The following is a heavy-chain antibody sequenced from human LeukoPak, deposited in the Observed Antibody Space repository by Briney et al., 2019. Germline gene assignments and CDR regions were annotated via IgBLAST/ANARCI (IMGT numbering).Heavy chain of an antibody. J-gene: IGHJ4*02. CDR1: GYTLTELS. CDR3: AKDQRYNDILTNYYSPEHFDY. Sequence: ASVKVSCKVSGYTLTELSMHWVRQAPGKGLEWMGGFDPEDGETIYAQKFQGRVTMTEDTSTDTAYMELSSLRAEDTAVYYCAKDQRYNDILTNYYSPEHFDYWGQGTLVTVSS. CDR2: FDPEDGET. V-gene: IGHV1-24*01. D-gene: IGHD3-9*01.